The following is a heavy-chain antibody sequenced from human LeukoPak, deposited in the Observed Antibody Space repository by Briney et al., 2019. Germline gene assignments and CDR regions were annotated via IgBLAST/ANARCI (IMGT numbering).Heavy chain of an antibody. D-gene: IGHD6-6*01. CDR3: AKDDSSSSPFDY. Sequence: GGSLRLSCAASGFTFSSYWMSWVRQAPGKGLEWVANIKQDGSGKYYVDSVKGRFTISRDNAKNSLYLQMNSLRAEDTAVYYCAKDDSSSSPFDYWGQGTLVTVSS. J-gene: IGHJ4*02. CDR2: IKQDGSGK. V-gene: IGHV3-7*01. CDR1: GFTFSSYW.